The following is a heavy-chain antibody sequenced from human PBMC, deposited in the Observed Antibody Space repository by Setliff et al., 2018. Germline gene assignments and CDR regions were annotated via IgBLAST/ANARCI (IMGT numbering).Heavy chain of an antibody. Sequence: GGSLRLSCAASGFTFSTYRMHWVRQAPGKGLEWVAVIWDDGGNKYHADSVKGRFTISRDNYKNMLYLEMNSLRPEDTAVYYCARGFTSYSTDYFDYWGQGTRVTVSS. V-gene: IGHV3-33*08. CDR3: ARGFTSYSTDYFDY. CDR1: GFTFSTYR. D-gene: IGHD2-21*01. J-gene: IGHJ4*02. CDR2: IWDDGGNK.